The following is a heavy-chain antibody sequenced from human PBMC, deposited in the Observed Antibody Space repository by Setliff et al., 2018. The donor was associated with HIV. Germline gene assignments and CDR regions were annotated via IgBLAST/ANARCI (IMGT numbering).Heavy chain of an antibody. D-gene: IGHD6-19*01. CDR3: AKPLPTANGWHRVFDF. Sequence: GGSLRLSCAASGFTFSSYGMHWVRQAPGKGLEWVSTFGYSGSDTYYADSVKGRFTISRDSSKGILYLQMNSLRVEDTAMYYCAKPLPTANGWHRVFDFWGQGTSVTVSS. CDR1: GFTFSSYG. V-gene: IGHV3-NL1*01. J-gene: IGHJ4*02. CDR2: FGYSGSDT.